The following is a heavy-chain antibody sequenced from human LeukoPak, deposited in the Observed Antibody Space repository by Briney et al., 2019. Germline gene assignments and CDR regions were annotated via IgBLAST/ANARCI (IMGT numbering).Heavy chain of an antibody. CDR2: MNPKSGNT. CDR3: ARGRQCLAPFDF. J-gene: IGHJ4*02. CDR1: GYTFSTYD. Sequence: ASVKVSCKASGYTFSTYDINWVRQAPGQGLEWMGWMNPKSGNTGFAQKFQGRLTMTRDTSISTAYMQLSSLRSEDTAVYYCARGRQCLAPFDFWGQGALVTVAP. V-gene: IGHV1-8*01. D-gene: IGHD6-19*01.